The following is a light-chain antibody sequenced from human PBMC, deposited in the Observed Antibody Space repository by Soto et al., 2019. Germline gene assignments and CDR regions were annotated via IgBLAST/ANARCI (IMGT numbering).Light chain of an antibody. CDR3: SSFTTSTSFV. V-gene: IGLV2-14*03. CDR2: DVS. CDR1: SSDVGAYDY. J-gene: IGLJ1*01. Sequence: QSVLTQPASVSGSPGQSITISCTGTSSDVGAYDYVSWYQQHPGEVPKLMIFDVSDRPSGVSNRFSGSKSGNTASLTISGIQAEDEDYYYCSSFTTSTSFVFGTGTKLTVL.